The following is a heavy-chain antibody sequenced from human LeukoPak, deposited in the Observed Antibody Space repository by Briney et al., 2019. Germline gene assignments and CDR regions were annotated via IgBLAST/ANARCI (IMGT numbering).Heavy chain of an antibody. V-gene: IGHV1-69*01. J-gene: IGHJ4*02. CDR3: ARGGTKQLWSASDY. D-gene: IGHD5-18*01. CDR1: GGTFSSYA. Sequence: ASVKVSCKASGGTFSSYAISWVRQAPGQGLEWMGGIIPIFGTANYAQKFQGRVTITADESTSTAYMELSSLRSADTAVYYCARGGTKQLWSASDYWGQGTLVTVSS. CDR2: IIPIFGTA.